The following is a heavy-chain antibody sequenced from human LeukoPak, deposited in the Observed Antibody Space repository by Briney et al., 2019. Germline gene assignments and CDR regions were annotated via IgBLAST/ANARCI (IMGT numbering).Heavy chain of an antibody. V-gene: IGHV2-70*11. Sequence: TLSLTCTVSGGSITSRSFYWGWIRQPPGKGLEWLARIHWDDDKYYSTSLKTRLTISKDTSKNQVALTMTNMDPVDTATYYCAQIHPGNYWGQGTLVTVSS. CDR1: GGSITSRSFY. CDR3: AQIHPGNY. J-gene: IGHJ4*02. CDR2: IHWDDDK.